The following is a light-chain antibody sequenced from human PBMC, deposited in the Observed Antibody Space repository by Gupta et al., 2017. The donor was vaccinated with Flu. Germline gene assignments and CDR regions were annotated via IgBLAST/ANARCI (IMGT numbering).Light chain of an antibody. V-gene: IGLV4-69*01. CDR1: SGHTNYA. CDR3: QTWGIGFHVV. CDR2: LHCDGSQ. Sequence: QLVVTQSPSASASLGASVKVTCTLSSGHTNYAIAWDHPQPEKDPRYWMSLHCDGSQDKGDGIPDRFSGSSSGAERYLTISNLQSEDEGDYDCQTWGIGFHVVFGGGTSLTGL. J-gene: IGLJ2*01.